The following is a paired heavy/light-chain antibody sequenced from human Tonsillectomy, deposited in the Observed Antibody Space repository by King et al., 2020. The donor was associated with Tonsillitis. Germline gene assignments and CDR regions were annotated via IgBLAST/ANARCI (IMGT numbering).Light chain of an antibody. Sequence: SYVLTQPPSVSVAPGKTARITCGGNNIGSKSVHWYQQKPGQAPVLVIYYDNDRPSGIPERFSGSSSGNTATLTISRVEAGDEADYYCQVWDSSSDHVVFGGGTKLTVL. J-gene: IGLJ2*01. CDR1: NIGSKS. CDR3: QVWDSSSDHVV. V-gene: IGLV3-21*01. CDR2: YDN.
Heavy chain of an antibody. J-gene: IGHJ6*02. CDR3: ARKVVVPADLYYYYGMDV. Sequence: EVQLVESGGGLVQPGGSLRLSCAASGFTFSSYWMSWVRQAPGRGLEWVANMKEDGSEKYYVDSVKGRFTISRDNAKNSLYLQMDSLRAEDTAVYYCARKVVVPADLYYYYGMDVWGQGTTVTVSS. CDR1: GFTFSSYW. D-gene: IGHD2-2*01. V-gene: IGHV3-7*03. CDR2: MKEDGSEK.